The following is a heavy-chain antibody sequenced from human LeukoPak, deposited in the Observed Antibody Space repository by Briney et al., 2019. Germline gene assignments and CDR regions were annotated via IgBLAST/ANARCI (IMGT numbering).Heavy chain of an antibody. CDR1: GFTFSSYS. D-gene: IGHD3-10*01. CDR3: ARAALLWFGELSAWYFDY. V-gene: IGHV3-21*01. CDR2: ISSSSSYI. J-gene: IGHJ4*02. Sequence: GGSLRLSCAASGFTFSSYSMNWVRQAPGKGLEWVSSISSSSSYIYYADSVKGRFTISRDNAKNSLYLQMNSLRAEDTAVYYCARAALLWFGELSAWYFDYWGQGTLVTVSS.